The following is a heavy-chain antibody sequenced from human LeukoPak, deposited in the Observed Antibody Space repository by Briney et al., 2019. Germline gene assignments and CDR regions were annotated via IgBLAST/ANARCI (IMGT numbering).Heavy chain of an antibody. V-gene: IGHV1-46*01. CDR3: ATSWGPDTSAFRWGRDGMDV. D-gene: IGHD3-16*01. CDR2: IYPRDGST. J-gene: IGHJ6*02. CDR1: GYTFTSYG. Sequence: ASVKVSCKASGYTFTSYGISWVRQAPGQGLEWMGMIYPRDGSTSYAQKFQGRVTVTRDTSTSTVHMELSGLRSEDTAVYYCATSWGPDTSAFRWGRDGMDVWGQGTTVIVS.